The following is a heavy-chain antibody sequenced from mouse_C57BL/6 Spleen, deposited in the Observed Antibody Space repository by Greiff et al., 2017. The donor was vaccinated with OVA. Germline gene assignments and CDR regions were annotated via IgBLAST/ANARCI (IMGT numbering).Heavy chain of an antibody. Sequence: VQLQQSGAELVRPGASVTLSCKASGYTFTDYEMHWVKQTPVHGLEWIGAIDPATGGTAYNQKFKGKAILTADKSSSTAYMELRSLTSEDSAVYYCTSYGSSLWYFDVWGTGTTVTVSS. CDR2: IDPATGGT. D-gene: IGHD1-1*01. CDR1: GYTFTDYE. CDR3: TSYGSSLWYFDV. J-gene: IGHJ1*03. V-gene: IGHV1-15*01.